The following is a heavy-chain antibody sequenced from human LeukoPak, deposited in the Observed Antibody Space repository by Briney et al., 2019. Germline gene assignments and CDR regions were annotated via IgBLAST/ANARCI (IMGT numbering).Heavy chain of an antibody. CDR1: GFTFSTYG. CDR3: ARSGRRGYCSSTSCRWGY. J-gene: IGHJ4*02. D-gene: IGHD2-2*01. V-gene: IGHV3-30*03. CDR2: ISYDGSNK. Sequence: GGSLRLSCAASGFTFSTYGMHWVRQAPGKGLEWVAVISYDGSNKYYADSVKGRFTISRDNSKNTLYLQMNSLRAEDTAVYYCARSGRRGYCSSTSCRWGYWGQGTLVTVSS.